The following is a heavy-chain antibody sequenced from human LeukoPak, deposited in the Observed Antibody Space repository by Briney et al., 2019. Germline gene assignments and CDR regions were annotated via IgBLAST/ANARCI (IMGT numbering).Heavy chain of an antibody. D-gene: IGHD3-10*01. V-gene: IGHV3-23*01. CDR3: AKSPAVRGVNFDY. CDR2: ISGSGGST. Sequence: PGGSLRLSCAASGFTFSGYAMSWVRQAPGKGLEWVSAISGSGGSTYYADSVKGRFTISRDNSKNTLYLQMNSLRAEDTAVYYCAKSPAVRGVNFDYWGQGTLVTVSS. J-gene: IGHJ4*02. CDR1: GFTFSGYA.